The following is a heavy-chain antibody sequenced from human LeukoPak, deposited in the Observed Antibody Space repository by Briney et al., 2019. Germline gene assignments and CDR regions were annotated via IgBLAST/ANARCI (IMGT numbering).Heavy chain of an antibody. D-gene: IGHD6-13*01. J-gene: IGHJ4*02. CDR2: ISGSGGST. CDR1: GSTFSSYA. V-gene: IGHV3-23*01. CDR3: AKELYSSSASDY. Sequence: GRSLRLSCAASGSTFSSYAMSWVSQAPGKGLEWVSAISGSGGSTYYADSVKGRFTISRDNSKNTLYLQMNSLRAEDTAVYYCAKELYSSSASDYWGQGTLVTVSS.